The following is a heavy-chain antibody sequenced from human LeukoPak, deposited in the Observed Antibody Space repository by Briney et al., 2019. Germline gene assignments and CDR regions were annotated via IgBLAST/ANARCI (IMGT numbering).Heavy chain of an antibody. J-gene: IGHJ6*02. CDR1: GLTFSSHW. Sequence: GGSLRLSCAASGLTFSSHWMSWVRQAPGKGLEWVANIKQDGSEKYYVDSVKGRFTISRDNAKNSLYLQMNSLRAEDTAVYYCAREEDSYGWMTMAYYGMDVWGQGTTVTVSS. D-gene: IGHD5-18*01. CDR2: IKQDGSEK. CDR3: AREEDSYGWMTMAYYGMDV. V-gene: IGHV3-7*01.